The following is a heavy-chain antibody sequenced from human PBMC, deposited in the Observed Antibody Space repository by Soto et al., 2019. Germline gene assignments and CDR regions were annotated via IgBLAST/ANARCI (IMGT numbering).Heavy chain of an antibody. CDR2: INHSGST. J-gene: IGHJ6*02. CDR3: ATSNSGSYYYGMDV. CDR1: GGSFSGYY. V-gene: IGHV4-34*01. D-gene: IGHD1-26*01. Sequence: SETLSLTCAVYGGSFSGYYWTWIRQPPGKGLEWIGEINHSGSTSYNPSLKSRVTMSVDTSKNQFSLKLSSVTAADTAVYYCATSNSGSYYYGMDVWGRGTTVTV.